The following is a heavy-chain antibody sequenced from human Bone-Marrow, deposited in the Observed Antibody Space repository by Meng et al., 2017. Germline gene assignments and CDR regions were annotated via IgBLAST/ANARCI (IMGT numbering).Heavy chain of an antibody. D-gene: IGHD1-26*01. Sequence: GVLKISCAASGFTFSSYWMSWVRQAPGKGLEWVANIKQDGSEKYYVDSVKGRFTISRDNAKNSLYLQMNSLRAEDTAVYYCARYPPSGSYYTYYFDYWGQGTLVTVSS. V-gene: IGHV3-7*01. CDR1: GFTFSSYW. J-gene: IGHJ4*02. CDR3: ARYPPSGSYYTYYFDY. CDR2: IKQDGSEK.